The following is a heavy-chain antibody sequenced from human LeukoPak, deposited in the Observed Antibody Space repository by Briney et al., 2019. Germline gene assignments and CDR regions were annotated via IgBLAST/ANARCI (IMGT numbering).Heavy chain of an antibody. D-gene: IGHD2-15*01. CDR3: ARDRPNSSLDY. V-gene: IGHV3-53*01. CDR2: IYSGGST. J-gene: IGHJ4*02. Sequence: AGGSLRLSCAASGFTVSSNYMSWVRQAPGKGLEWVSVIYSGGSTYYADSVKGRFTISRDNSKNTLYLQMNSLRAEDTAVYYCARDRPNSSLDYWGQGTLVTVPS. CDR1: GFTVSSNY.